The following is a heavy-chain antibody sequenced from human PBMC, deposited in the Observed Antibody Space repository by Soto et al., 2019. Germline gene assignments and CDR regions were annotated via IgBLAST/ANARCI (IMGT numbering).Heavy chain of an antibody. CDR2: ISTTGNT. CDR1: GDTITSFS. D-gene: IGHD1-7*01. V-gene: IGHV4-4*07. CDR3: DAESGENWTYEAY. J-gene: IGHJ4*02. Sequence: SETLSLTCTVSGDTITSFSWNWIRQSAGKGLEWIGRISTTGNTHYNPSLESRVTMSLDTSKNQFSLKLTSVTAADTAVYYCDAESGENWTYEAYWGQGTLVTVSS.